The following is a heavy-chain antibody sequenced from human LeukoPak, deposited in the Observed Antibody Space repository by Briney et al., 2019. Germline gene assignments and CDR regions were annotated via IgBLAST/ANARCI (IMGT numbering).Heavy chain of an antibody. J-gene: IGHJ4*02. D-gene: IGHD1-26*01. CDR1: GYSFTSYG. CDR3: ARDLRVGATAAPDY. V-gene: IGHV1-18*01. Sequence: GESLKISCKGSGYSFTSYGISWVRQAPGQGLEWMGWISAYNGNTNYAQKLQGRVTMTTDTSTSTAYMELRSLRSDDTAVYYCARDLRVGATAAPDYWGQGTLVTVSS. CDR2: ISAYNGNT.